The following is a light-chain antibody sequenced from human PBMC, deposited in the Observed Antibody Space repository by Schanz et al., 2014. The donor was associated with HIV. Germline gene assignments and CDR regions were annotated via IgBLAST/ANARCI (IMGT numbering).Light chain of an antibody. Sequence: PGERATLSCRASQSVSSNFLAWYQQKPGQAPRLLIYGASTRATGIPARFSGSGSGTEFTLTISSLQSEDFAVYYCQQYNNWPQTFGQGTKVEIK. J-gene: IGKJ1*01. CDR3: QQYNNWPQT. V-gene: IGKV3-15*01. CDR1: QSVSSN. CDR2: GAS.